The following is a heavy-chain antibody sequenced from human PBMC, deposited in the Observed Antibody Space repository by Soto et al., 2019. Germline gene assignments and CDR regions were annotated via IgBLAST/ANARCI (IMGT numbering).Heavy chain of an antibody. D-gene: IGHD5-12*01. Sequence: EVQLVESGGGLVQPGGSLRLSCAASGFTFSSYSMNWVRQAPGKGLEWVSYISSSSRTIYCADSVKGRFTISRDNAKNSLYLQMNSVRAEDTAVYYCAREWDGDGYNSGWFDPWGQGTLVTVSS. V-gene: IGHV3-48*01. CDR2: ISSSSRTI. J-gene: IGHJ5*02. CDR1: GFTFSSYS. CDR3: AREWDGDGYNSGWFDP.